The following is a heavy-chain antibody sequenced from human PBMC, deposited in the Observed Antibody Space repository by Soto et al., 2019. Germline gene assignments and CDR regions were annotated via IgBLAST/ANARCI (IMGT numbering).Heavy chain of an antibody. Sequence: PSETLSLTCTVSGGSISGHAWTWIRQPAGMGLEWIGHIYHSGSTSYNPSLKSRVTMSLDTSKNQIFLNLTSVTAADTAVFYCVRGRSYSVYDFWGPGTLVTVSS. CDR2: IYHSGST. D-gene: IGHD5-12*01. V-gene: IGHV4-4*07. J-gene: IGHJ4*02. CDR1: GGSISGHA. CDR3: VRGRSYSVYDF.